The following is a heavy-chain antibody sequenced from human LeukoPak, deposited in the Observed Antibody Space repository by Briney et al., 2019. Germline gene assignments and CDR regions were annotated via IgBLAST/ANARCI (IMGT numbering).Heavy chain of an antibody. Sequence: GGSLRLSCAASGFTFAMAWVRQAPGKGLEYASVLSFNGGTTYYANSVKGRFNISRDNSKKNLYAQMGSLRADDVAVYYCARGDRNYYYMDVWGKGTTVTVSS. V-gene: IGHV3-64*01. D-gene: IGHD3-16*02. CDR2: LSFNGGTT. CDR3: ARGDRNYYYMDV. CDR1: GFTFA. J-gene: IGHJ6*03.